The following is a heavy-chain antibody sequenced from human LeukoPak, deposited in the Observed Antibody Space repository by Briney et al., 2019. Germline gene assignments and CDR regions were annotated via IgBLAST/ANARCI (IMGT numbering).Heavy chain of an antibody. V-gene: IGHV4-34*01. CDR3: ARGPTSGCSSTSCYTGWFDS. J-gene: IGHJ5*01. D-gene: IGHD2-2*02. CDR1: GGSFSGYY. CDR2: INHSGST. Sequence: SETLSLTCAVYGGSFSGYYWSWIRQPPGKGLEWIGEINHSGSTNYNPSLKSRVTISVDTSKNQFSLKLSSVTAADTAVYYCARGPTSGCSSTSCYTGWFDSWGQGTLVTVSS.